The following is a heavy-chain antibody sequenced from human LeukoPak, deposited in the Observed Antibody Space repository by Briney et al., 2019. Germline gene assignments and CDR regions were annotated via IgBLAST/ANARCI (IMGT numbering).Heavy chain of an antibody. V-gene: IGHV1-2*02. CDR2: INPNSGGT. D-gene: IGHD3-22*01. CDR3: ARDIPRTYFTYCYDSSGIDY. CDR1: GYTFTGYY. Sequence: ASVKVSCKASGYTFTGYYMHWVRQAPGQGLEWMGWINPNSGGTNYAQKFQGRVTMTRDTSISTAYMELSRLRSDDTAVYYCARDIPRTYFTYCYDSSGIDYWGQGTLVTVSS. J-gene: IGHJ4*02.